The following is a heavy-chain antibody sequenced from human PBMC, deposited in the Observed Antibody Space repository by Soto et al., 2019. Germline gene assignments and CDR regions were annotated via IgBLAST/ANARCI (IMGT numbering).Heavy chain of an antibody. CDR2: ISYDGSNK. V-gene: IGHV3-30-3*01. D-gene: IGHD3-16*01. CDR1: GFTFSSYA. CDR3: ARVDGGGSDY. Sequence: QVQLVESEGGVVQPGRSLRLSCAASGFTFSSYAMHWVRQAPGKGLEWVAVISYDGSNKYYADSVKGRFTISRDNSKNTLYLQMNSLRAEDTAVYYCARVDGGGSDYWGQGTLVTVSS. J-gene: IGHJ4*02.